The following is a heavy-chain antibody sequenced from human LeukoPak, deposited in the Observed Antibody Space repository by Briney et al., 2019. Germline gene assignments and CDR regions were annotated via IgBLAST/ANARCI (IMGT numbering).Heavy chain of an antibody. CDR2: IRYGGSDI. J-gene: IGHJ6*03. D-gene: IGHD6-25*01. V-gene: IGHV3-30*02. CDR1: GFTFSTCG. CDR3: AIEPYSSVYYFYYMDV. Sequence: GGSLRLSCAASGFTFSTCGMHWVRQAPGKGLEWVAFIRYGGSDIYYGDSVKGRFTISRDNSKNTLYLQMNSLRGEDTAVYYCAIEPYSSVYYFYYMDVWGKGTTVTVSS.